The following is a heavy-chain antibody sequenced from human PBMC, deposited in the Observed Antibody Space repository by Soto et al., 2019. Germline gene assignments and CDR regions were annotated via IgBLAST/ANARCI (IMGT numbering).Heavy chain of an antibody. CDR3: ARDPQDNVDGTYYYYYGMDV. CDR2: IIPILGIA. V-gene: IGHV1-69*04. Sequence: GASVKVSCKASGGTFSSYTISWVRQAPGQGLEWMGRIIPILGIANYAQKFQGRVTITADESTSTAYMELSSLRSEDTAVYYCARDPQDNVDGTYYYYYGMDVWGQGTTVTVSS. J-gene: IGHJ6*02. D-gene: IGHD6-19*01. CDR1: GGTFSSYT.